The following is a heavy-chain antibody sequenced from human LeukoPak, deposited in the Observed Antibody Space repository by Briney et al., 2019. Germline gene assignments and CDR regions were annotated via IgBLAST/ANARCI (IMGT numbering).Heavy chain of an antibody. J-gene: IGHJ5*02. D-gene: IGHD6-13*01. Sequence: ASVKVSCKASGYTFTGYYMHWVRQAPGQGLEWMAWINPNSGGTNYAQKFQGRVTMTRDTSISTASMELSSLRSDDTAVYYCARDLGSSWYFGWFDPWGQGTLVTVSP. V-gene: IGHV1-2*02. CDR3: ARDLGSSWYFGWFDP. CDR1: GYTFTGYY. CDR2: INPNSGGT.